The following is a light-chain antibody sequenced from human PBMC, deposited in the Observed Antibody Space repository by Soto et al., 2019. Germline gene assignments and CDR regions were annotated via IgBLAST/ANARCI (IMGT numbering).Light chain of an antibody. CDR2: GAS. Sequence: ENVLTQSPGTLSLSPGERATLSCRASQTVSSYLTWYQQRPGQAPRLLIYGASKRATGIPDRFSGSGSGTEFTPPISRLEPGGFGPYYFQPYGTSPITFGQGTRLEIK. J-gene: IGKJ5*01. CDR1: QTVSSY. V-gene: IGKV3-20*01. CDR3: QPYGTSPIT.